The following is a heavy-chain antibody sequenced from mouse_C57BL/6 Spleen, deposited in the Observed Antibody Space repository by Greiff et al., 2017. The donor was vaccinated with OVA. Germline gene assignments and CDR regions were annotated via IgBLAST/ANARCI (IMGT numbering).Heavy chain of an antibody. V-gene: IGHV1-64*01. Sequence: QVQLQQSGAELVKPGASVKLSCKASGYTFTSYWMHWVKQRPGQGLEWIGMIHPNSGSTNYNEKFKSKATLTVDKSSSTAYMQLSSLTSEDSAVYYCARSTNWDVGFDYWGQGTTLTVSS. J-gene: IGHJ2*01. CDR3: ARSTNWDVGFDY. CDR1: GYTFTSYW. CDR2: IHPNSGST. D-gene: IGHD4-1*01.